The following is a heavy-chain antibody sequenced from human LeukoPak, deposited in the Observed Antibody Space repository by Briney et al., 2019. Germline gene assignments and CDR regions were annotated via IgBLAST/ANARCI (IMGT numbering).Heavy chain of an antibody. CDR3: ARGRDCGGDCYYYYMDV. V-gene: IGHV1-69*05. Sequence: GASVNVSCKASVGIFSSYAISWVRPAAGRGLEWMGGIIPIFGTANYAQKFQGRVTFTTDESTSTAYMELSRLRSADTAVYYCARGRDCGGDCYYYYMDVWGKGTTVTVSS. J-gene: IGHJ6*03. CDR2: IIPIFGTA. D-gene: IGHD2-21*01. CDR1: VGIFSSYA.